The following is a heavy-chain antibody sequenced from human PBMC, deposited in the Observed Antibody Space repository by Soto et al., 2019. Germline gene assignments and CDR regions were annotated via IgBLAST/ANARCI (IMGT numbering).Heavy chain of an antibody. V-gene: IGHV4-30-4*01. Sequence: PSETLSLTCTVSGSSMTIDNTYWSWIRQPPGKGLEWIGYIYYSGSTYYNPSLKSRVVISVDMSKKQFSLKLTSVTAADTAVYYCARRYESWFDPWGQGTLVTVSS. CDR3: ARRYESWFDP. D-gene: IGHD3-3*01. J-gene: IGHJ5*02. CDR1: GSSMTIDNTY. CDR2: IYYSGST.